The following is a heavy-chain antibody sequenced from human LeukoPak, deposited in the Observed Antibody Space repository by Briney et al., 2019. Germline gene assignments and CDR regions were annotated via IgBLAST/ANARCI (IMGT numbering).Heavy chain of an antibody. CDR1: GFTFSHYG. CDR2: ISYDGSNN. Sequence: GGSLRLSCAASGFTFSHYGMHWVRQAPGKGLEWVAVISYDGSNNYYADSVKGRFTISRDNSKNTLYLQLNSLRAEDTAVYFCAKSGAITMVRGVFYYFDYWGQGTLVTVSS. J-gene: IGHJ4*02. D-gene: IGHD3-10*01. V-gene: IGHV3-30*18. CDR3: AKSGAITMVRGVFYYFDY.